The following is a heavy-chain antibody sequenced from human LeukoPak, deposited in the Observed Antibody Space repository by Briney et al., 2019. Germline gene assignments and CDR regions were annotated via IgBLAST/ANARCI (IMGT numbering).Heavy chain of an antibody. Sequence: GGSLRLSRAASGFTFSSYAMSWVRQAPGKGLEWVSAISGSGGSTYYADSVKGRFTISRDNSKNTLYLQMNSLTDDDTAVYYCAKKWGVGTTTLDYFDYWGQGTLVTVSS. CDR3: AKKWGVGTTTLDYFDY. V-gene: IGHV3-23*01. D-gene: IGHD1-26*01. J-gene: IGHJ4*02. CDR1: GFTFSSYA. CDR2: ISGSGGST.